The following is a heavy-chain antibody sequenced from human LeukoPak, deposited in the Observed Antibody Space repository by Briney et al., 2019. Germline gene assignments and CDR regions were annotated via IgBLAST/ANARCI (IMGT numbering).Heavy chain of an antibody. CDR1: GYTFTSYG. CDR2: ISTYNGNT. D-gene: IGHD6-13*01. J-gene: IGHJ3*02. Sequence: ASVKVSCKTSGYTFTSYGINWVRQAPGQGLEWMGWISTYNGNTNYAQKFQGRVTMTTVTSTSTAYLDLRSLRSDDTAVYYCARDHGVAAPYDAFDIWGQGTMVTVSS. V-gene: IGHV1-18*01. CDR3: ARDHGVAAPYDAFDI.